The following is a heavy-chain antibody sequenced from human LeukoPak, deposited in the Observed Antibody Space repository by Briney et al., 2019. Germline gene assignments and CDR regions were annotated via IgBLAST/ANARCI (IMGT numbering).Heavy chain of an antibody. CDR1: GFTFSSYN. Sequence: PGGSLRLSCAASGFTFSSYNMNGVRQAPGKGLEWVSSISSSSSYIYYADSVKGRFTISRDNAKNSLYLQMNSLRAEDTAVYYCARSKVGATDYWGQGTLVTVSS. CDR2: ISSSSSYI. D-gene: IGHD1-26*01. V-gene: IGHV3-21*01. J-gene: IGHJ4*02. CDR3: ARSKVGATDY.